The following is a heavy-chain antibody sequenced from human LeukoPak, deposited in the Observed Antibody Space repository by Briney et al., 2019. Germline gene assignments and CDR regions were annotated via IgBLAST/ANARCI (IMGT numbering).Heavy chain of an antibody. Sequence: SETLSLTCTVSGYSISSGYYWGWIRQPPGKGLEWIGSIYYSGSTYYNPSLKSRVTISVDTSKNQFSLKLSSVTAADTAVYYCARRGAVVVPADPFDPWGQGTLVTVSS. CDR2: IYYSGST. CDR1: GYSISSGYY. J-gene: IGHJ5*02. V-gene: IGHV4-38-2*02. D-gene: IGHD2-2*01. CDR3: ARRGAVVVPADPFDP.